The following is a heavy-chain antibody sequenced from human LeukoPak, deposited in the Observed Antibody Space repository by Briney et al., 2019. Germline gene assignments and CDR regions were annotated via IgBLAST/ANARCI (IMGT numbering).Heavy chain of an antibody. Sequence: SETLSLTCTVSGGSISSSSYYWGWIRQPPGKGLEWIGEINHSGSTNYNPSLKSRVTISVDTSKNQFSLKLSSVTAADTAVYYCARKPEGHYYGSGSSRTNWFDPWGQGTLVTVSS. CDR3: ARKPEGHYYGSGSSRTNWFDP. D-gene: IGHD3-10*01. CDR1: GGSISSSSYY. J-gene: IGHJ5*02. V-gene: IGHV4-39*07. CDR2: INHSGST.